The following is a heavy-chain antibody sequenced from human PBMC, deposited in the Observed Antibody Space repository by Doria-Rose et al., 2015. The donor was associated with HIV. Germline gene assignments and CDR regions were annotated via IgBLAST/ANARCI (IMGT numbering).Heavy chain of an antibody. J-gene: IGHJ4*02. D-gene: IGHD6-13*01. CDR3: ARIKSSRWYHKYYFDF. CDR2: TFSDDER. V-gene: IGHV2-26*01. Sequence: QVQLVQSGPVLVKPTETLTLTCTVSGVSLSSPGMGVSWIRQPPAKALEWLANTFSDDERSYKTSLKSRLTISRSTSKSQVVLTMTDMDPVDTATYYCARIKSSRWYHKYYFDFWGQGTLVIVSA. CDR1: GVSLSSPGMG.